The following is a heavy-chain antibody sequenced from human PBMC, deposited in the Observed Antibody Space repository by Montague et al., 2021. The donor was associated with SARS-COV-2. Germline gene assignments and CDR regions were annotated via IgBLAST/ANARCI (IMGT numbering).Heavy chain of an antibody. CDR3: ARDHMTTMFMVYYYGMDV. Sequence: SETLSLTCTASGDSISSYYWSWIRQPAGKGLEWIGRIYTSGSTXXXPSXXXRVTMSVDTSKNQFSLKLSSVTAADTAVYYCARDHMTTMFMVYYYGMDVWGQGTTVTVSS. D-gene: IGHD5-24*01. CDR1: GDSISSYY. CDR2: IYTSGST. V-gene: IGHV4-4*07. J-gene: IGHJ6*02.